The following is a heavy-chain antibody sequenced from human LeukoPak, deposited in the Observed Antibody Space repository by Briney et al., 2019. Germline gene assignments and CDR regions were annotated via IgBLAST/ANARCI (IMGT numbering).Heavy chain of an antibody. Sequence: GGSLRLFCAASGFTFSSYAMSWVRQAPGKGLEWVSAISGSGGSTYYADSVKGRFTISRDNSKNTLYLQMNSLRAEDTAVYYCAKERVGAAGTTNYYYYYGMDVWGQGTTVTVSS. D-gene: IGHD6-13*01. CDR2: ISGSGGST. CDR1: GFTFSSYA. V-gene: IGHV3-23*01. CDR3: AKERVGAAGTTNYYYYYGMDV. J-gene: IGHJ6*02.